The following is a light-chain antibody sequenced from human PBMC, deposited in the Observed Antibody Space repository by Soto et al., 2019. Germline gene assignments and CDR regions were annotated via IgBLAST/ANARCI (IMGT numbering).Light chain of an antibody. CDR2: DVS. J-gene: IGLJ1*01. CDR1: SSDVGGSNY. CDR3: SSYTGSSTYV. V-gene: IGLV2-14*03. Sequence: QSALTQPASVSGSPGQSITISCTGTSSDVGGSNYVSWYQQHPGKAPKLIIFDVSHRPSGVSNRFSGSKSGNTASLTISGLQAEDEADYYCSSYTGSSTYVFGTGTKLTVL.